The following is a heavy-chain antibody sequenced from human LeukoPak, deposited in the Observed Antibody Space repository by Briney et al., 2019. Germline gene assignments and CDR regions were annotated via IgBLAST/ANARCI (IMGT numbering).Heavy chain of an antibody. J-gene: IGHJ4*02. D-gene: IGHD3-10*01. Sequence: GGSLRLPCAASVFTFSIYTMNCVRQAPGKGLEWVSVISGSGGNPYYADSVKGRFTISRDNSKNTVYLHMNSLRAEDTALYYCGKETGIILVRGDVDYWGQGTLVTVSS. CDR2: ISGSGGNP. CDR3: GKETGIILVRGDVDY. CDR1: VFTFSIYT. V-gene: IGHV3-23*01.